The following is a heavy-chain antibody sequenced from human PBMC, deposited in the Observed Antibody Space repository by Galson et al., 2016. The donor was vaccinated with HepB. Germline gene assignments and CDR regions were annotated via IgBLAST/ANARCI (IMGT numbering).Heavy chain of an antibody. J-gene: IGHJ4*02. CDR2: VYYSGST. D-gene: IGHD2-8*01. CDR3: ARVAGRGMLELDN. CDR1: GGSISSDY. V-gene: IGHV4-59*01. Sequence: SETLSLTCTVSGGSISSDYWSWIRQPPGKGLEWIGYVYYSGSTNYHPSLKSRVTMSVDTSKNQVSLKLTSVTAADTAVYYCARVAGRGMLELDNWGQGVLVTVSS.